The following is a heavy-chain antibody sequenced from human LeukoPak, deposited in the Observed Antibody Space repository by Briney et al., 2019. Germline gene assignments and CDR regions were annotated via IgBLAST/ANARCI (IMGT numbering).Heavy chain of an antibody. D-gene: IGHD2-2*01. V-gene: IGHV3-23*01. Sequence: GGSLRLSCAASGFTFSAYGMSWVRQSPRKGLEWVSGVSGADGTTYYADSVKGRFTISRDNSKSTLYLQMNSLRAEDTAVYYCAKDFWRSSTSCYSTFDIWGQGTMVTVSS. CDR1: GFTFSAYG. CDR3: AKDFWRSSTSCYSTFDI. CDR2: VSGADGTT. J-gene: IGHJ3*02.